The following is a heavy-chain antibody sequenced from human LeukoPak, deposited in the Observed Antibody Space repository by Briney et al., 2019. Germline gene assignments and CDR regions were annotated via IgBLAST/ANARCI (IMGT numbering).Heavy chain of an antibody. CDR1: GYTFTSYA. J-gene: IGHJ4*02. Sequence: ASVKVSCKASGYTFTSYAMHWVRQAPGQRLEWMGWINAGNGDTKYSQKFQGRVTITRDTSASTAYMELSSLRSEDTAVYYCARTPPLYNSTSSFANLDYWGQGTLVTVSS. CDR3: ARTPPLYNSTSSFANLDY. CDR2: INAGNGDT. D-gene: IGHD6-13*01. V-gene: IGHV1-3*01.